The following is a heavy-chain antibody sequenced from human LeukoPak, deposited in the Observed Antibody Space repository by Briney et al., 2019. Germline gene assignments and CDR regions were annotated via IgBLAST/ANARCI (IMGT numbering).Heavy chain of an antibody. V-gene: IGHV4-34*01. CDR3: ARKSGYARDY. Sequence: SETLSLTCAVYGESFSGYFWNWIRQPPGKGLEWIGEINHSGSTSNHNPSLKSRVTMSVDTSKNQFSLKLSSVTAADTAVYYCARKSGYARDYWGQGDLVTVSS. D-gene: IGHD5-12*01. CDR2: INHSGSTS. J-gene: IGHJ4*02. CDR1: GESFSGYF.